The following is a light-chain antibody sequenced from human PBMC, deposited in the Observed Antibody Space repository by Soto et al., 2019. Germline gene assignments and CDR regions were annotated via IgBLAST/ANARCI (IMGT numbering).Light chain of an antibody. CDR3: LQHNSYPLT. V-gene: IGKV1-17*01. Sequence: EIEMPQSQSSLSASVGDRVTLTCRASQGIRNDLGWYQQRPGEAPKRLIYGSSSLQSGVPSRFSGSGSGTESTLTISSLQPEDFATYYCLQHNSYPLTFGGGTKVDIK. CDR2: GSS. J-gene: IGKJ4*01. CDR1: QGIRND.